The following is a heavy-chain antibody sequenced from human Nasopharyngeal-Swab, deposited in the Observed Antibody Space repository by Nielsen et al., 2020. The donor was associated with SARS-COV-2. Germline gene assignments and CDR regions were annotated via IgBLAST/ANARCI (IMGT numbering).Heavy chain of an antibody. CDR2: INPYNGDT. D-gene: IGHD2-2*01. V-gene: IGHV1-2*02. CDR3: AREDIGVVPVAMGYNWFDP. CDR1: GYTFTDYY. J-gene: IGHJ5*02. Sequence: ASVKVSCKTSGYTFTDYYIHWVRQVPGQGLEWVGCINPYNGDTFYAQNFQGRVTMTRDTSTSTVSMELSSLRSEDTAVYYCAREDIGVVPVAMGYNWFDPWGQGTLVTVSS.